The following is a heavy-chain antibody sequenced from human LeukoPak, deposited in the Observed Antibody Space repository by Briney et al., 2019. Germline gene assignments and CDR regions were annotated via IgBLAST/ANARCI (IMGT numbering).Heavy chain of an antibody. Sequence: SETLSLTCTVSGGSISSYYWSWIRQPPGKGLEWIRYIYYSGSTNYNPSLKSRVTISVDTSKNQFSLKLSSVTAADTAVYYCARAPAAMVFFDYWGQGTLVTVSS. CDR3: ARAPAAMVFFDY. V-gene: IGHV4-59*01. CDR1: GGSISSYY. CDR2: IYYSGST. J-gene: IGHJ4*02. D-gene: IGHD5-18*01.